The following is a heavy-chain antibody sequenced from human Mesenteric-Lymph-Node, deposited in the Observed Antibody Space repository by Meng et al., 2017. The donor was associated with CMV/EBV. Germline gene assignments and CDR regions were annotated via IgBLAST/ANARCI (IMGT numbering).Heavy chain of an antibody. CDR2: ISTSGKTI. D-gene: IGHD2-2*01. CDR1: GFTFNTYE. J-gene: IGHJ6*02. Sequence: GGSLRLSCAASGFTFNTYEMNWVRQAPGKGLEWVSHISTSGKTIYYADSVKGRFTIPRDNAKNSLYLQMNSLSADDTAVYYCARRPAANYYYFNAMDVWGQGTTVTVSS. CDR3: ARRPAANYYYFNAMDV. V-gene: IGHV3-48*03.